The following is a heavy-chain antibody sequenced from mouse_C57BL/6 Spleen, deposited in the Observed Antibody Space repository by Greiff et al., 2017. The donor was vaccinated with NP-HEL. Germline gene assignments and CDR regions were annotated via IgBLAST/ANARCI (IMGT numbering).Heavy chain of an antibody. D-gene: IGHD4-1*01. Sequence: EVQLVESGGGLVKPGGSLKLSCAASGFTFSSYAMSWVRQTPEKRLEWVATISDGGSYTYYPDNVKGRFTISRDNAKNNLYLQMSHLKSEDTAMYYCARGASLTAPFDYWGKGTTLTVSS. V-gene: IGHV5-4*01. J-gene: IGHJ2*01. CDR1: GFTFSSYA. CDR2: ISDGGSYT. CDR3: ARGASLTAPFDY.